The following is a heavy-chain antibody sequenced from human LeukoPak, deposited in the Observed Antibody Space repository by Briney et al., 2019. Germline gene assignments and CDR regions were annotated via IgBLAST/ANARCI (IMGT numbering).Heavy chain of an antibody. CDR2: IYFSGST. V-gene: IGHV4-31*03. CDR1: GGSISSGGYY. CDR3: ARDYYGGNPGYYFDH. D-gene: IGHD4-23*01. J-gene: IGHJ4*02. Sequence: SQTLSLTCTVPGGSISSGGYYWSWIRQHPGKGLEWIGCIYFSGSTYYNPSLKSCVTISVDTSKNQFSLQLSSVTAADTAVYYCARDYYGGNPGYYFDHWGQGTLVTVSS.